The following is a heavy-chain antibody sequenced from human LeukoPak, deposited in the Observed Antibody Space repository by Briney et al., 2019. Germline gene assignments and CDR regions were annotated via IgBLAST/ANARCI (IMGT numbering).Heavy chain of an antibody. V-gene: IGHV4-59*12. J-gene: IGHJ4*02. CDR1: GGSISSYY. D-gene: IGHD6-19*01. CDR3: ARTYSSGWFYFEY. CDR2: IYYSGST. Sequence: SETLSLTCTVSGGSISSYYWSWIRQPPGKGLEWIGYIYYSGSTNYNPSLKSRVTISVDTSKNQFSLKLSSVTAVDTAVYYCARTYSSGWFYFEYWGQGTLVTVSS.